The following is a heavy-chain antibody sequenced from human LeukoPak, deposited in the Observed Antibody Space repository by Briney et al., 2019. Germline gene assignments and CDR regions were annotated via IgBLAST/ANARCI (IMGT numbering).Heavy chain of an antibody. CDR3: ARASGYDFHY. Sequence: SETLSLTCTVSGGSISSSSYYWGWIRQPPGKGLEWIGSIYYSGSTYYNPSLKSRVTISVDTSKNQFSLKLSSVTAADTAVYYCARASGYDFHYWGQGTLVTVSS. CDR2: IYYSGST. V-gene: IGHV4-39*07. CDR1: GGSISSSSYY. D-gene: IGHD5-12*01. J-gene: IGHJ4*02.